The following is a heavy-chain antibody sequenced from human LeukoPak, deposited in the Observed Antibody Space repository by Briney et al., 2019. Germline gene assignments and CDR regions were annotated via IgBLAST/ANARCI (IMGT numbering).Heavy chain of an antibody. J-gene: IGHJ4*02. CDR1: GGTFSSYA. D-gene: IGHD6-13*01. Sequence: ASVKVSCKASGGTFSSYAISWVRQAPGQRLEWMGWINAGNGNTKYSQKFQGRVTITRDTSASTAYMELSSLRSEDTAVYYCARGSRQLVLGYWGQGTLVTVSS. V-gene: IGHV1-3*01. CDR2: INAGNGNT. CDR3: ARGSRQLVLGY.